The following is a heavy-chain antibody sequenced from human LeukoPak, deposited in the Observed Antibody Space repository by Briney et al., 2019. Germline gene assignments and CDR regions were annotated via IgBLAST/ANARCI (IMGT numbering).Heavy chain of an antibody. CDR2: IIPIFGTA. CDR1: GGTFSSYA. D-gene: IGHD2-21*02. V-gene: IGHV1-69*05. CDR3: ARDLEGYCGGDCPFDY. J-gene: IGHJ4*02. Sequence: GASVKVSCKASGGTFSSYAISWVRRAPGQGLEWMGRIIPIFGTANYAQKFQGRVTITTDESTSTAYMELSSLRSEDTAVYYCARDLEGYCGGDCPFDYWGQGTLVTVSS.